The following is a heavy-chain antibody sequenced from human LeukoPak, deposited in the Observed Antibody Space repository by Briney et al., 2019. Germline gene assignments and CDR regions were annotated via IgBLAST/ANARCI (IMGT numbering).Heavy chain of an antibody. CDR1: GGSISSYY. CDR2: IYYSGST. D-gene: IGHD1-26*01. V-gene: IGHV4-59*01. CDR3: ARAGATDDWFDP. J-gene: IGHJ5*02. Sequence: PSETLSPTCTVSGGSISSYYWSWIRQPPGKGLEWIGYIYYSGSTNYNPSLKSRVTISVDTSKNQFSLKLSSVTAADTAVYYCARAGATDDWFDPWGQGTLVTVSS.